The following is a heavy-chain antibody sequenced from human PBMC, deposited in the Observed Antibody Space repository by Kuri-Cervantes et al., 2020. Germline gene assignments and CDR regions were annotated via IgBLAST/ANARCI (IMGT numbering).Heavy chain of an antibody. J-gene: IGHJ4*02. V-gene: IGHV5-51*01. CDR3: ARDNWGYDRCYFDY. CDR1: GYSFTSYW. Sequence: GGSLRLSCKGSGYSFTSYWIGWVRQMPGKGLEWMGIIYPGDSDTRYSPSFQGQVTISADKSISTAYLQWSSLKASDTAMYYCARDNWGYDRCYFDYWGQGTLVTVSS. D-gene: IGHD5-12*01. CDR2: IYPGDSDT.